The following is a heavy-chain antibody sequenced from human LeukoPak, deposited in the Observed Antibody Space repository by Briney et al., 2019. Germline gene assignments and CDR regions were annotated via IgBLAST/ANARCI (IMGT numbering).Heavy chain of an antibody. D-gene: IGHD3-22*01. Sequence: GRSLRLSCVASGFIFSSYGMHWVRQAPVKGLEWVAVISYDGSNKYYADSVKGRFTISRDNSKNTLYLQMNSLRAEDTAVYYCARGGHYYDSSGYPRWGQGTLVTVSS. CDR2: ISYDGSNK. CDR1: GFIFSSYG. V-gene: IGHV3-30*03. J-gene: IGHJ4*02. CDR3: ARGGHYYDSSGYPR.